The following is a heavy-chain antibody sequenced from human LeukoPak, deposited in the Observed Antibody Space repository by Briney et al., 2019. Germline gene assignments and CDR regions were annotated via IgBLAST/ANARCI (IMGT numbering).Heavy chain of an antibody. J-gene: IGHJ6*02. CDR1: GFTFSSYS. CDR2: ISSSSSYI. Sequence: KPGGSLRLSCAASGFTFSSYSMNWVRQAPGKGLEWVSSISSSSSYIYYADSVKGRFTISRDNAKNSLYLQMNSLRAEDTAVYYCARDFEVPAAMIDMGYYGMDVWGQGTTVTVSS. CDR3: ARDFEVPAAMIDMGYYGMDV. D-gene: IGHD2-2*01. V-gene: IGHV3-21*01.